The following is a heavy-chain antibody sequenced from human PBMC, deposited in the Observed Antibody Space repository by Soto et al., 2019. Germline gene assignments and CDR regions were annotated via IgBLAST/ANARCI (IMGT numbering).Heavy chain of an antibody. Sequence: EVQLVQYGGGWVQPGRSLRLSCGASGFTFDDYGMHWVRQAPGKGLEWVSSISWNSGRIGYADSVTGRFTISRDNVKISLYLQMNSLRAEDTALYYCARSGEFSASDYFGFCGQGTLVTVSS. V-gene: IGHV3-9*01. CDR1: GFTFDDYG. J-gene: IGHJ4*02. CDR2: ISWNSGRI. CDR3: ARSGEFSASDYFGF. D-gene: IGHD3-10*01.